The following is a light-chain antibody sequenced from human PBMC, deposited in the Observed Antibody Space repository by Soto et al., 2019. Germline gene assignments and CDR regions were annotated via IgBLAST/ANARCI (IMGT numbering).Light chain of an antibody. CDR3: KQRSNWPIT. V-gene: IGKV3D-20*02. J-gene: IGKJ5*01. CDR1: QSVSNNY. Sequence: EIVLTQSPGTLSLSPGERATLSCRASQSVSNNYLAWYQQKPGQAHRLLIYGAYNRATGIQDRFSGSGSGTDFTLTIRSLEPEDSAVYYCKQRSNWPITFGQGTRLEIK. CDR2: GAY.